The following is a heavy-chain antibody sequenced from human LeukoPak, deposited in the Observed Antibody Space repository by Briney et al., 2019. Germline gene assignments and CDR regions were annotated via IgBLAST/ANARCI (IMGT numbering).Heavy chain of an antibody. J-gene: IGHJ4*02. CDR3: AIPLTYDSSGYYYFPGFDY. Sequence: SVKVSCNASGGTFSSYAISWVRQAPGQGLEWMGRIIPILGISNYAQQFQGRVTITADKSTSTAYMELISLRSEDTAVYYCAIPLTYDSSGYYYFPGFDYWGQGTLVTVSS. CDR2: IIPILGIS. D-gene: IGHD3-22*01. CDR1: GGTFSSYA. V-gene: IGHV1-69*04.